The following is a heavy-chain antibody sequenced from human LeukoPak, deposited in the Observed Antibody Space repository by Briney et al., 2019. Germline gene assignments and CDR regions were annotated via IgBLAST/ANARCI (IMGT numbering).Heavy chain of an antibody. J-gene: IGHJ6*03. CDR1: GGSISSYY. CDR2: IYTSGST. Sequence: PSETLSLTCTVSGGSISSYYWSWIRQPAGKGLEWIGRIYTSGSTNYNPSLKSRVTMSVDPSKNQFSLKLSSVTAADTAVYYCARGGCSSTTCYYYYYYMDVWGKGTTVTVSS. V-gene: IGHV4-4*07. CDR3: ARGGCSSTTCYYYYYYMDV. D-gene: IGHD2-2*01.